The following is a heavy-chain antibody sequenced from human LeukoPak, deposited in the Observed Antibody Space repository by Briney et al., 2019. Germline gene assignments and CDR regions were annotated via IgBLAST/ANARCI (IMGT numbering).Heavy chain of an antibody. D-gene: IGHD4-17*01. V-gene: IGHV1-46*01. CDR1: GYTFTSYY. J-gene: IGHJ5*02. CDR3: AGDLKDGDYGFDP. Sequence: ASVKVSCKASGYTFTSYYMHWVRQAPGQGLEWMGIINPSGGSTSYAQKFQGRVTMTRDTSTSTVYMELGSLRSEDTAVYYCAGDLKDGDYGFDPWGQGTLVTVSS. CDR2: INPSGGST.